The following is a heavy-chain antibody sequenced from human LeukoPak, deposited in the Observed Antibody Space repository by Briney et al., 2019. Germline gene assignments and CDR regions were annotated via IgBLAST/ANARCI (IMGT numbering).Heavy chain of an antibody. J-gene: IGHJ6*03. D-gene: IGHD2-15*01. V-gene: IGHV3-30*02. CDR1: GFTFSSYG. CDR3: AKDQAYCTGGNCYYYFYYLDV. CDR2: IRYDGSNK. Sequence: PGGSLRLSCAASGFTFSSYGMHWVRQAPGKGLEWVAFIRYDGSNKYYADSVKGRFTISRDNSKNTLYLQMNSLRAEDTAVYYCAKDQAYCTGGNCYYYFYYLDVWGRGTTVTVSS.